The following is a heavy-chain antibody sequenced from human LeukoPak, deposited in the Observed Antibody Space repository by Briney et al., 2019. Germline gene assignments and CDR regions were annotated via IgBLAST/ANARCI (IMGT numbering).Heavy chain of an antibody. CDR1: DGSISSATYY. V-gene: IGHV4-39*07. Sequence: SETLSLTCTVSDGSISSATYYWGWIRQPPVKGLDWIGSFFYTGSTYYSPSLKSRVTISVDTSENQLSLKLRSVTAADTAVYYCATAPMVRGVINFDYWGQGTLVTVSS. J-gene: IGHJ4*02. D-gene: IGHD3-10*01. CDR3: ATAPMVRGVINFDY. CDR2: FFYTGST.